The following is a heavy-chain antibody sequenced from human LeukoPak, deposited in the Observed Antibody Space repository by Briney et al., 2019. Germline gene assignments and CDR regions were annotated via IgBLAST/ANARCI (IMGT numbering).Heavy chain of an antibody. Sequence: PSETLSLTCTVSGGSISSYYWSWVRQPPGKGLEWIGYIYYSGSTNYNPSLKSRVTISVDTSKNQFSLKLSSVTAADTAVYYCARVIGDYDYVWGSYRPYYFDYWGQGTLVTVSS. V-gene: IGHV4-59*01. CDR1: GGSISSYY. CDR3: ARVIGDYDYVWGSYRPYYFDY. CDR2: IYYSGST. J-gene: IGHJ4*02. D-gene: IGHD3-16*02.